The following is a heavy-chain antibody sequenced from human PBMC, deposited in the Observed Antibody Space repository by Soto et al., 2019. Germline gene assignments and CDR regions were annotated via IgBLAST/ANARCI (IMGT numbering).Heavy chain of an antibody. CDR1: GYTFTNYE. CDR3: ARSYDGERGGAFDV. Sequence: QVQLVQSGAEVKKPGASVKVSCKASGYTFTNYEISWVRQAPGQGLEWMGWISAYNGNTNYAQRLQGRVTLTTDASTSTAYMELRSLRSDDTAIYYCARSYDGERGGAFDVWGQGTMVIVSS. V-gene: IGHV1-18*01. CDR2: ISAYNGNT. D-gene: IGHD4-17*01. J-gene: IGHJ3*01.